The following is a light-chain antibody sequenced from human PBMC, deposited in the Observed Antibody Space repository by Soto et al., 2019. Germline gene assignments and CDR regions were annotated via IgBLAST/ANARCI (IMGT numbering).Light chain of an antibody. CDR3: PPYGSSPPT. Sequence: EIVLTQSPGTLSLSPGERATLSCRASQSVSKNFLAWYQQKPGQAPRLLISGASNRATGIPDRFRGSGSGTDFSLNIDRLEPEDLAVYFCPPYGSSPPTFGGGTKVAIK. CDR1: QSVSKNF. CDR2: GAS. J-gene: IGKJ4*01. V-gene: IGKV3-20*01.